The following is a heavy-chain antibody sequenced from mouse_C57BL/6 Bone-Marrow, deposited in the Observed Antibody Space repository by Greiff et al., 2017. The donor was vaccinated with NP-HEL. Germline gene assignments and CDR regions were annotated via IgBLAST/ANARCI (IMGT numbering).Heavy chain of an antibody. CDR3: ARGYGSSHWYFDV. V-gene: IGHV1-19*01. Sequence: EVQLQQSGPVLVKPGASVKMSCKASGYTFTDYYMNWVKQSHGKSLEWIGVINPYNGGTSYNQKFKGKATLTVDKSSSTAYMELNSLTSEDSAVYYCARGYGSSHWYFDVWGTGTTVTVSS. J-gene: IGHJ1*03. CDR1: GYTFTDYY. CDR2: INPYNGGT. D-gene: IGHD1-1*01.